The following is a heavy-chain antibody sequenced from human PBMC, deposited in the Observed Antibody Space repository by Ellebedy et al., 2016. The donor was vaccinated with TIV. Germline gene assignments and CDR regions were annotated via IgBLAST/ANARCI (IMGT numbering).Heavy chain of an antibody. Sequence: PGGSLRLSCAASGFTFSSHPMHWVRQAPGKGLEWVALISSDGSNKYYAESVKGRSTISRDNSKNMVDVQMNSLRAEDTAVYYCAKDRDSTSLGSVDYWGQGTLVTVSS. V-gene: IGHV3-30*04. CDR2: ISSDGSNK. J-gene: IGHJ4*02. D-gene: IGHD6-13*01. CDR1: GFTFSSHP. CDR3: AKDRDSTSLGSVDY.